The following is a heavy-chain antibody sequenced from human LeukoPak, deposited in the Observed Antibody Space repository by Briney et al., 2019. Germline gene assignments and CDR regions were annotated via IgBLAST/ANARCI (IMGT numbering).Heavy chain of an antibody. Sequence: RGSLRLSCAASGFNISKFWMTWVRQAPGKWLEWLANIRQDGSEKYYVDSVKGRLTISRANAKSSLYLQMDRQGGEDMAVYYCARPSELLGDRDAFDIWGQGTMVTVSS. CDR2: IRQDGSEK. D-gene: IGHD2-15*01. J-gene: IGHJ3*02. V-gene: IGHV3-7*01. CDR3: ARPSELLGDRDAFDI. CDR1: GFNISKFW.